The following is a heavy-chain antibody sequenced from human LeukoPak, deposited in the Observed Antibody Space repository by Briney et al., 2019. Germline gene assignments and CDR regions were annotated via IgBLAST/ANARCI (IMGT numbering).Heavy chain of an antibody. CDR1: GGSISSSSYY. Sequence: PSETLSLTCTVSGGSISSSSYYWGWIRQPPGKGLEWIGSIYYSGSTYYNPSLKSRVTISVDTSKNQFSLKLSSVTAADTAVSYCARQPPGLRYWYFDLWGRGTLVTVSS. CDR3: ARQPPGLRYWYFDL. CDR2: IYYSGST. V-gene: IGHV4-39*01. J-gene: IGHJ2*01.